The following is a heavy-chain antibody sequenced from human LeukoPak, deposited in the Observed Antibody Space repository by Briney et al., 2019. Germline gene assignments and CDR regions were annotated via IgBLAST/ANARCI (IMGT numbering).Heavy chain of an antibody. V-gene: IGHV4-34*01. CDR1: GGSFSGYY. CDR3: ATVENSGSLRDY. CDR2: INHSGST. Sequence: KSSETLSPTCAVYGGSFSGYYWSWIRQPPGKGLEWIGEINHSGSTNYNPSLKSRVTISADTSKNQFSLKLSSVTAADTAVYYCATVENSGSLRDYWGQGTLVTVSS. D-gene: IGHD1-26*01. J-gene: IGHJ4*02.